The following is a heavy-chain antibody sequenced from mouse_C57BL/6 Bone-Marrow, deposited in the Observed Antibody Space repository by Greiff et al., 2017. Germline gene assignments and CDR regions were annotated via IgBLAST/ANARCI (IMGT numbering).Heavy chain of an antibody. CDR3: ARSSWYFDV. Sequence: VQLVESGAELVRPGTSVKVSCKASGYAFTNYLIAWVKQRPGQGLEWIGVINPGSGGTNYTEKFKGKATLTADKSSSTAYMQLSSLTSEDSAVYFCARSSWYFDVWGTGTTVTVSS. V-gene: IGHV1-54*01. CDR1: GYAFTNYL. CDR2: INPGSGGT. J-gene: IGHJ1*03.